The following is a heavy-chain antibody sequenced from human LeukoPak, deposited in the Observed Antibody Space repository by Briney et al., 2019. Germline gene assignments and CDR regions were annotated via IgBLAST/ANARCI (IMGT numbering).Heavy chain of an antibody. CDR1: GGSISSYY. V-gene: IGHV4-59*12. CDR2: IYYSGST. D-gene: IGHD3-10*01. Sequence: SETLSLTCTVSGGSISSYYWSWIRQPPGKGLEWIGYIYYSGSTNHNPSLKSRVTISVDTSKNQFSLKLSSVTAADTAVYYCATLTNTARDSMVRGVDNYWGQGTLVTVSS. CDR3: ATLTNTARDSMVRGVDNY. J-gene: IGHJ4*02.